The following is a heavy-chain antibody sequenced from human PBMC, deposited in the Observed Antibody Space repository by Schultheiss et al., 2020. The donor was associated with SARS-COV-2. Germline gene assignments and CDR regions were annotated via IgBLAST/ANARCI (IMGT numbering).Heavy chain of an antibody. CDR2: IYYSGST. D-gene: IGHD6-19*01. CDR3: AKDLRIAVALQH. J-gene: IGHJ1*01. CDR1: GFTFSNAW. Sequence: GSLRLSCAASGFTFSNAWMSWVRQAPGKGLEWIGYIYYSGSTNYNPSLKSRVTISVDTSKNQFSLKLSSVTAADTAVYYCAKDLRIAVALQHWGQGTLVTVSS. V-gene: IGHV4-59*08.